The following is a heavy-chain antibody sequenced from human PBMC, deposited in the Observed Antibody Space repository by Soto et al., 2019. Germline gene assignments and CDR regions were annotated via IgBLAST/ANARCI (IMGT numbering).Heavy chain of an antibody. V-gene: IGHV4-61*08. CDR1: GGSIRSGGYY. CDR2: IYYSGST. J-gene: IGHJ6*02. Sequence: SETLSLTCTVSGGSIRSGGYYWNWIRQHPGKGLEWIGYIYYSGSTNYNPSLKSRVTISVDTSKNQFSLKLRSVTAADTAVYYCARINVDTAMVTYYYYYGMDVWGQGTTVTVSS. CDR3: ARINVDTAMVTYYYYYGMDV. D-gene: IGHD5-18*01.